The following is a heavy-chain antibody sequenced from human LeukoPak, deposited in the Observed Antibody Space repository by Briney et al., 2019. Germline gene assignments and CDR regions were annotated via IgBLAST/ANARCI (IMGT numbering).Heavy chain of an antibody. CDR1: GFTFSSYG. CDR3: AKVRDSATVTGRFDN. V-gene: IGHV3-30*02. CDR2: IRYDGSNK. Sequence: GGSLRLSCAASGFTFSSYGMHWVRQAPGKGLEWVAFIRYDGSNKYYADSVKGRFTISRDNSKNTLYLQMDSLRAEDTAVYYCAKVRDSATVTGRFDNWGQGTMVTVSS. J-gene: IGHJ5*02. D-gene: IGHD4-17*01.